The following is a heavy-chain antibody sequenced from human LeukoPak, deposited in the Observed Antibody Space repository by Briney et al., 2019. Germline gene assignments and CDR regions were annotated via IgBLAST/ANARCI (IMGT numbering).Heavy chain of an antibody. CDR2: IKQDGSET. D-gene: IGHD1-26*01. J-gene: IGHJ4*02. CDR1: GGSISSYY. Sequence: ETLSLTCTVSGGSISSYYWSWVRQAPGKGLEWVANIKQDGSETYYVDSVKGRFTISRDNAENSLYLQMNSLRAEDTAVYYCARDKIVGATFFDFWGQGTLVTVSS. CDR3: ARDKIVGATFFDF. V-gene: IGHV3-7*01.